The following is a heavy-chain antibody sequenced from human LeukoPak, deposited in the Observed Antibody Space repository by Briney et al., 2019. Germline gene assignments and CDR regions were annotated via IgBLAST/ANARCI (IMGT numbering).Heavy chain of an antibody. CDR2: IYTSGST. CDR3: ASDGYCSGGSCRRSDAFDI. Sequence: PSETLSLTCTVSGGSISSYYWSWIRQPAGKGLEWIGRIYTSGSTNYNPSLKSRVTMSVDTSKNQFSLKLSSVTAADTAVYYCASDGYCSGGSCRRSDAFDIWGQGTMVTVSS. V-gene: IGHV4-4*07. D-gene: IGHD2-15*01. J-gene: IGHJ3*02. CDR1: GGSISSYY.